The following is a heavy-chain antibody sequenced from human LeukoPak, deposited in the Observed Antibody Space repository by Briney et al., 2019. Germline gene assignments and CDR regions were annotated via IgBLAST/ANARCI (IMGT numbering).Heavy chain of an antibody. CDR1: GYSISSGYY. V-gene: IGHV4-38-2*01. J-gene: IGHJ5*02. CDR3: ARPLAARFSWFDP. Sequence: PSETLSLTCAVSGYSISSGYYWGWIRQPPGKGLEWIGSIYHSGSTYYNPSLKSRVTISVDTSKNQFSLKLSSVTAADTAVYYCARPLAARFSWFDPWGQGTLVTVSS. CDR2: IYHSGST. D-gene: IGHD6-6*01.